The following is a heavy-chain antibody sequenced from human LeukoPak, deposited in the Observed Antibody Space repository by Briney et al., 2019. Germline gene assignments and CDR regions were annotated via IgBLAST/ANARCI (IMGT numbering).Heavy chain of an antibody. Sequence: SETLSLTCAVYGGSFSGYYWSWIRQPPGKGLEWIGEINHSGSTNHNPSLKSRVTISVDTSKNQFSLKLSSVTAADTAVYYCARGSYDFWSGYYLNYGMDVWGQGTTVTVSS. J-gene: IGHJ6*02. V-gene: IGHV4-34*01. D-gene: IGHD3-3*01. CDR3: ARGSYDFWSGYYLNYGMDV. CDR2: INHSGST. CDR1: GGSFSGYY.